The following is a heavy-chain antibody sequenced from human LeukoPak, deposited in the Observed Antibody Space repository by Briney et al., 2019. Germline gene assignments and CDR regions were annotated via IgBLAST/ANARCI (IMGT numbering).Heavy chain of an antibody. J-gene: IGHJ4*02. V-gene: IGHV3-23*01. CDR2: ISGSGGST. CDR1: GFTFSSYA. D-gene: IGHD6-19*01. CDR3: AKDWNSNGWGPDY. Sequence: GGSLRLSCAASGFTFSSYAMVWVRQAPGKGLEWVSAISGSGGSTYYADSVKGRFTIPRDNSKNTLYLQMNSLRAEDTAVYYCAKDWNSNGWGPDYWGQGTLVTVSS.